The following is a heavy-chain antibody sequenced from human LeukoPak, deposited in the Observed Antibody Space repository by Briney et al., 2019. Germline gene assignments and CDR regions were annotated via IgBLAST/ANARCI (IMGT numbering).Heavy chain of an antibody. J-gene: IGHJ4*02. D-gene: IGHD4-23*01. CDR3: ARERGDYGGDAQFDY. CDR1: GYTSTAYY. V-gene: IGHV1-2*02. Sequence: ASVKVSCKASGYTSTAYYMHWVRQAPGQGLEWMGWINPNSGARNYAQKFQGRVTMTRDTSISTAYMELSRLRSDDTALYYCARERGDYGGDAQFDYWGQGTLVTVSS. CDR2: INPNSGAR.